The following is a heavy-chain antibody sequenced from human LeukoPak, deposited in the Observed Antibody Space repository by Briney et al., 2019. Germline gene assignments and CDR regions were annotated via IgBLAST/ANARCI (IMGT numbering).Heavy chain of an antibody. CDR2: IYYSGST. CDR3: ARLVLTPYYGSGSYLNWFDP. Sequence: SETLSLTCTVSGGSISSYYRSWIRQPPGKGLEWIAYIYYSGSTNYNPSLKSRVTISVDTSKNQFSLKLSSVTAADTAVYCCARLVLTPYYGSGSYLNWFDPWGQGTLVTVSS. D-gene: IGHD3-10*01. V-gene: IGHV4-59*08. J-gene: IGHJ5*02. CDR1: GGSISSYY.